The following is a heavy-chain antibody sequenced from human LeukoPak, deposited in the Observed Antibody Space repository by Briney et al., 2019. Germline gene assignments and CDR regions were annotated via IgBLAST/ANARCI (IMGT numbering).Heavy chain of an antibody. V-gene: IGHV3-48*01. CDR3: ARGSNSFDF. D-gene: IGHD2-2*01. CDR2: ISSSSSTI. CDR1: GFTLSSYS. J-gene: IGHJ4*02. Sequence: GGSLRLSCAASGFTLSSYSVNWVRQAPGKGLEWVSKISSSSSTIYYADSVKGRFTISRDNAKNSLYLQMNSLRAEDTAVFYCARGSNSFDFWGQGTLVTVSS.